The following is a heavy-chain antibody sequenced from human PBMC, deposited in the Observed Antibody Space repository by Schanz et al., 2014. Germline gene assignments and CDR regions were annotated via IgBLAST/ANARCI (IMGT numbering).Heavy chain of an antibody. CDR3: AKEWGPSF. CDR2: IRYDGINK. D-gene: IGHD1-26*01. CDR1: GFTFSTTG. V-gene: IGHV3-30*02. J-gene: IGHJ4*02. Sequence: QVRLVESGGGVVQPGGSLRLSCAASGFTFSTTGMHWVRQAAGKGLVWVTYIRYDGINKYYADSVKGRFTVSRDNAKSTLFLQMDSLRPEDTAIYYCAKEWGPSFWGQGTLVTVSS.